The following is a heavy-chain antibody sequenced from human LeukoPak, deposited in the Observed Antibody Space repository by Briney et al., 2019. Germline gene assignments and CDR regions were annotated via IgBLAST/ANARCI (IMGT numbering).Heavy chain of an antibody. CDR3: ARVALQSGYLIDY. Sequence: SETLSLTCTVSGGSISSYYWSWIRQPPGKGLEWIGYIYYSGSTNYNPSLKSRVTISVDTSKNQFSLKLSSVTAADTAVYYCARVALQSGYLIDYWGQGTLVTVSS. CDR2: IYYSGST. V-gene: IGHV4-59*01. CDR1: GGSISSYY. D-gene: IGHD3-3*01. J-gene: IGHJ4*02.